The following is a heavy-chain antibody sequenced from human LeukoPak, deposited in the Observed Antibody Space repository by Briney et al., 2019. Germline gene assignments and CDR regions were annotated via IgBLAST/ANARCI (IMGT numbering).Heavy chain of an antibody. V-gene: IGHV3-53*01. J-gene: IGHJ6*04. CDR1: GFTVSSNY. CDR2: IYSGGST. Sequence: PGGSLRLSCAASGFTVSSNYMSWVRQAPGKGLEWVSVIYSGGSTYYADSVKGRFTISRDNSKNTLYLQMNSLRAEDTAVYYCARDSFTIFGVVPKTDVWSKGTTVTVSS. D-gene: IGHD3-3*01. CDR3: ARDSFTIFGVVPKTDV.